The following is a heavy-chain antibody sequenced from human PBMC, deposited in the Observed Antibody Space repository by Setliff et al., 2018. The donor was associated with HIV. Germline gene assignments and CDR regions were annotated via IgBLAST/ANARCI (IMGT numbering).Heavy chain of an antibody. D-gene: IGHD1-26*01. Sequence: ASVKVSCKASGYTFTSYAIHWVRQAPGQRLEWMGWVNGGNGKTKYSQEFQGRVTITRDTSASTAYMELSRLRSDDTAVYYCARDEERRGPPGIWGQGTMVTVSS. J-gene: IGHJ3*02. CDR1: GYTFTSYA. CDR2: VNGGNGKT. CDR3: ARDEERRGPPGI. V-gene: IGHV1-3*01.